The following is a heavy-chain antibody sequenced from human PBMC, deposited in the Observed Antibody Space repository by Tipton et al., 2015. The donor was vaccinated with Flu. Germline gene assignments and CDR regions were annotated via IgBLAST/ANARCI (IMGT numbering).Heavy chain of an antibody. CDR3: AKAGESGSGVYYYYGLDV. Sequence: LRLSCTVSGASISSESYYWGWIRQPPGKGLEWIGNIYHSGSTDYNPSLKSRVTMSVDTSNNRISLHLSSVTAADTAVYYWAKAGESGSGVYYYYGLDVWGQGTTVTVS. D-gene: IGHD3-10*01. V-gene: IGHV4-39*07. CDR2: IYHSGST. CDR1: GASISSESYY. J-gene: IGHJ6*02.